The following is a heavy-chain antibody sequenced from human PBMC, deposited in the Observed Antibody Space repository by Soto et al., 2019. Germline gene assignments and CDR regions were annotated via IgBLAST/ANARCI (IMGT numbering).Heavy chain of an antibody. CDR2: ISGSGGST. Sequence: GGSLRLSCAASGFTFSSYAMSWVRQAPGKGLEWVSAISGSGGSTYYADSVKGRFTISRDNSKNTLYLQMNILRAEDMAVYYCAKDGSLEMATNQYYFDYWGQGTLFTVSS. V-gene: IGHV3-23*01. CDR1: GFTFSSYA. J-gene: IGHJ4*02. CDR3: AKDGSLEMATNQYYFDY. D-gene: IGHD5-12*01.